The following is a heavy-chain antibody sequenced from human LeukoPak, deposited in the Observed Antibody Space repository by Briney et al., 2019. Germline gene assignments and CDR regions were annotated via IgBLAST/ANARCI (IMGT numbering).Heavy chain of an antibody. D-gene: IGHD6-13*01. Sequence: PGGSLRLSCTASGFTFSSYAMSWVRQAPGKGLEWVSAISGTGGSTYYADSVKGRFAISRDNSKNTLYLQMNSLRAEDTAVYYCAKDWGVAAANAFDIWGQGTMVTVSS. CDR1: GFTFSSYA. J-gene: IGHJ3*02. CDR3: AKDWGVAAANAFDI. CDR2: ISGTGGST. V-gene: IGHV3-23*01.